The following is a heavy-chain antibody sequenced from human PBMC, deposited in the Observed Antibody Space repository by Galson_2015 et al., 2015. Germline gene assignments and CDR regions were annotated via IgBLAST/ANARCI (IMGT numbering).Heavy chain of an antibody. D-gene: IGHD3-22*01. J-gene: IGHJ4*02. CDR3: ARDPGHSAYFPRSSDF. CDR2: ISSSAGTI. Sequence: SLRLSCAASGFTLSTYEMSWVRQAPGKGLEWVSYISSSAGTIYYADSVKGRFTISRDNAKNSLYLQMNSLRAEDTAVYYCARDPGHSAYFPRSSDFWGQGTLVTVSS. CDR1: GFTLSTYE. V-gene: IGHV3-48*03.